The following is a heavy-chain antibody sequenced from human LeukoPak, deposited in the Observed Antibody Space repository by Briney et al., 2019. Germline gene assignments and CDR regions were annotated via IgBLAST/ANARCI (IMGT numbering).Heavy chain of an antibody. J-gene: IGHJ4*02. D-gene: IGHD4-23*01. CDR3: TRVANYGGYEFDF. V-gene: IGHV3-30*01. CDR2: ISYDGSNK. Sequence: GGALRLSCAASGYTSITYAMYGVRQAPGKGLEWGAVISYDGSNKYYADSVKGRFTISRDNSKNTVYLQMNSLRAEDAAIYYCTRVANYGGYEFDFWGQGTLVTVSS. CDR1: GYTSITYA.